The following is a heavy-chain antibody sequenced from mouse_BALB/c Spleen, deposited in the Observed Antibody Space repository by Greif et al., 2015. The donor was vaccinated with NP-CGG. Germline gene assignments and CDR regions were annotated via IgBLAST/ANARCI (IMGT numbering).Heavy chain of an antibody. V-gene: IGHV5-15*02. CDR2: ISNLAYSI. D-gene: IGHD1-1*01. CDR1: GFTFSDYG. CDR3: ARDYYGSSYWYFDV. Sequence: EVHLVESGGGLVQPGGSRKLSCAASGFTFSDYGVAWVRQAPGKGPEWVAFISNLAYSIYYADTVTGRFTISRENAKNTLYLEMSSLRSEDTAMYYCARDYYGSSYWYFDVWGAGTTVTVSS. J-gene: IGHJ1*01.